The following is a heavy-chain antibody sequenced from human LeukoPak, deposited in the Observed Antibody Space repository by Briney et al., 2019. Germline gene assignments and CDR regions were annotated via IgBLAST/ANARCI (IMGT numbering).Heavy chain of an antibody. CDR2: ISWDGTT. J-gene: IGHJ4*02. CDR1: GFTFDEYS. CDR3: TKYIGYESSGSVIDS. Sequence: AGGSLRLSCTASGFTFDEYSMNWVRQAPGKTLEWVSLISWDGTTYYADSVKGRFTISRDNGKNSLYLQMDTLRSEDTAFYYWTKYIGYESSGSVIDSWGQGTLVTVSS. V-gene: IGHV3-43*01. D-gene: IGHD3-22*01.